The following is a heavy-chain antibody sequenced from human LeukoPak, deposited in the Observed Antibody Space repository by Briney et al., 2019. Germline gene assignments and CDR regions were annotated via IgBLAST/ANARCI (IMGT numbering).Heavy chain of an antibody. V-gene: IGHV1-2*02. CDR2: INPNSGAT. D-gene: IGHD2-21*02. Sequence: ASVKVSCKASGYTFTDYYMHWVRQAPRQGLEWMGWINPNSGATDYAQKFQGRVTMTRDTSISTTYMELSKLNSDDTAVYYCARSRVTTIPNFDYWGQGTLVTASS. CDR3: ARSRVTTIPNFDY. CDR1: GYTFTDYY. J-gene: IGHJ4*02.